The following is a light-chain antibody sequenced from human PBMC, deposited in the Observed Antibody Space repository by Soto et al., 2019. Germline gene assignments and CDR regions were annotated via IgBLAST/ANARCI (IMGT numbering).Light chain of an antibody. CDR3: SSYSDNDICV. J-gene: IGLJ1*01. CDR2: NVN. Sequence: QSVLTQPPSASGSPGQAVTISCTGTSRDIGGYDFVSWYQVRPGEDPQLIIYNVNGRPSGVPRRFSGSKSGNTASLTVSGLQAVDEADYYCSSYSDNDICVFGTGTKVTV. V-gene: IGLV2-8*01. CDR1: SRDIGGYDF.